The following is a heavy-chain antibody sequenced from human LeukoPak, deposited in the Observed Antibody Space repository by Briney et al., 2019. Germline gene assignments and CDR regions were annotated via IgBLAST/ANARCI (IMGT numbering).Heavy chain of an antibody. V-gene: IGHV4-39*07. CDR1: GGSISSYY. J-gene: IGHJ5*02. D-gene: IGHD6-13*01. Sequence: SETLSLTCTVSGGSISSYYWSWIRQPPGKGLEWIGSIYYSGSTYYNPSLKSRVTISVDTSKNQFSLKLSSVTAADTAVYYCATIIAAAGTGWFDPWGQGTLATVSS. CDR2: IYYSGST. CDR3: ATIIAAAGTGWFDP.